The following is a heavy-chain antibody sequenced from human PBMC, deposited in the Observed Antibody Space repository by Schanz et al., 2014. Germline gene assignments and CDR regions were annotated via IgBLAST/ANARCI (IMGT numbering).Heavy chain of an antibody. CDR2: IKQDGSEK. D-gene: IGHD3-3*01. V-gene: IGHV3-7*01. Sequence: VQLVESGGGVVQPGRSLRLSCAASGFTFSSYCINWVRQAPGKGLEWVANIKQDGSEKYYVDSVKGRFTISRDNAKKSLYLQMNSLTAEDTAVYYCARGVRIDYWGQGTLVTVSS. J-gene: IGHJ4*02. CDR3: ARGVRIDY. CDR1: GFTFSSYC.